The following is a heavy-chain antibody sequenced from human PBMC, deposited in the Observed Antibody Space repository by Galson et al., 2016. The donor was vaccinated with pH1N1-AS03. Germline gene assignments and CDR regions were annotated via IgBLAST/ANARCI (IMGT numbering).Heavy chain of an antibody. CDR2: LAAVGDT. J-gene: IGHJ6*04. V-gene: IGHV3-13*01. CDR3: AAWGDIPDTHGLDV. CDR1: GFTFSSYA. Sequence: SLRLSCAASGFTFSSYAMSWVRQAPGKGLEWISILAAVGDTNYAGSVKGRFTISRENDKNSLHLQMTSLTAEDTAVYFCAAWGDIPDTHGLDVWGKGTPVIVSS. D-gene: IGHD3-10*01.